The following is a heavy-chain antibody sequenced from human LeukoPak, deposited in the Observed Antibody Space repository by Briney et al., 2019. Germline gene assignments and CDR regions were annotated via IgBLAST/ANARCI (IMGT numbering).Heavy chain of an antibody. CDR2: IIPIFGTA. D-gene: IGHD2-21*02. CDR1: GGTFSSYA. J-gene: IGHJ4*02. CDR3: ARSPIGGGDFNPPDY. V-gene: IGHV1-69*05. Sequence: SVKVSCKASGGTFSSYAISWVRQAPGPGLEWMGGIIPIFGTANYAQKFQGRVTITTAESTSTAYLELSSLRSEDTAVYYCARSPIGGGDFNPPDYWGQGTLVTVSS.